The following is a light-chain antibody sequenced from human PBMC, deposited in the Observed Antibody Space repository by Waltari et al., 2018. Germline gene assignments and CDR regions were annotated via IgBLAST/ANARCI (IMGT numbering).Light chain of an antibody. CDR3: SSYTSSNTLG. Sequence: QRHPGKAPKLMVYDDGNRPAVVPIRFSGSKSGNTAALTISGLQAEDEADYYCSSYTSSNTLGFGTGTKVTVL. J-gene: IGLJ1*01. V-gene: IGLV2-14*03. CDR2: DDG.